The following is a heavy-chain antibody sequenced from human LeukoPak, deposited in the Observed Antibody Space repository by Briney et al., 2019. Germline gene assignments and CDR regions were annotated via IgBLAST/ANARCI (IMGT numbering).Heavy chain of an antibody. CDR2: IYTSGST. D-gene: IGHD3-22*01. Sequence: SETLSLTCTVSGGSISSGSYYWSWIRQLAGKGLEWIGRIYTSGSTNYNPSLKSRVTISVDTSKNQFSLKLSSVTAADTAVYYCARESSSRTYYYDSSGYLFDYWGQGTLVTVSS. J-gene: IGHJ4*02. CDR3: ARESSSRTYYYDSSGYLFDY. CDR1: GGSISSGSYY. V-gene: IGHV4-61*02.